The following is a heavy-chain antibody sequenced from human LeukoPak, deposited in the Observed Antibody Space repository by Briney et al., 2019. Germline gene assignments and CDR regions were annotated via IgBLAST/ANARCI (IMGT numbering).Heavy chain of an antibody. CDR2: IKSETDGGTT. D-gene: IGHD2-2*02. Sequence: GGSLRLSCAASGFTFSNAWMNWVRQAPGKGLEWVGRIKSETDGGTTDYAAPVKGRFTISRDDPKNTLYLQMDSLKTEDTAVYYCTTGGLYCTTSSCYTRDYWGQGTLVTVSS. J-gene: IGHJ4*02. CDR3: TTGGLYCTTSSCYTRDY. CDR1: GFTFSNAW. V-gene: IGHV3-15*01.